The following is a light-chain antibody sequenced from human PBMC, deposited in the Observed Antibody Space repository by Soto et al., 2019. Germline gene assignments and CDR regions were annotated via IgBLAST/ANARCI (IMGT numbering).Light chain of an antibody. CDR1: EIIRTW. J-gene: IGKJ1*01. CDR2: DAS. Sequence: DIQMTQSPSTLSESIGDRVTISCRASEIIRTWLAWYQHKPGKAPKFLIYDASSLESGVPSRFSGSGSGTEFTLTISNLQPDDFATYFCQQYHNYPRTFGQGTKVEIK. CDR3: QQYHNYPRT. V-gene: IGKV1-5*01.